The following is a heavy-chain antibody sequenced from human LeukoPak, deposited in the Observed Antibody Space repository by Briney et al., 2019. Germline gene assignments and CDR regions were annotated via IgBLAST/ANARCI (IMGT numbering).Heavy chain of an antibody. D-gene: IGHD3-9*01. J-gene: IGHJ4*02. CDR2: INPNSGGT. Sequence: ASVKVSCKASGYTFTGYYMHWVRQAPGQGLEWMGWINPNSGGTNYAQKFQGRVTMTRDTSISTAYMELSRLGSDDTAVYYCARGDILTGRPADYWGQGTLVTVSS. V-gene: IGHV1-2*02. CDR1: GYTFTGYY. CDR3: ARGDILTGRPADY.